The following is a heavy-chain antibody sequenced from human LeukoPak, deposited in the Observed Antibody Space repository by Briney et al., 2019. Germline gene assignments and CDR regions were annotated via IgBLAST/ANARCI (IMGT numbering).Heavy chain of an antibody. CDR1: GFTFSSYS. J-gene: IGHJ4*02. Sequence: GGSLRLSCAASGFTFSSYSISWLRRAPGKGLEWVSSISSSGSYIYYADSVKGRFTISRDNAKNSLYLQMNSLRAEDTAVYYCARDRTSDYWGQGTLVTVSS. V-gene: IGHV3-21*01. CDR2: ISSSGSYI. CDR3: ARDRTSDY. D-gene: IGHD3/OR15-3a*01.